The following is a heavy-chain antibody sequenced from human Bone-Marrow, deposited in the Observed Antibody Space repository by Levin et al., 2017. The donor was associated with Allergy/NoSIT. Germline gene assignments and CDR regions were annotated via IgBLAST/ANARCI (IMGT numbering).Heavy chain of an antibody. D-gene: IGHD6-19*01. Sequence: SETLSLTCAVYGGSFSGYYWSWIRQPPGKGLEWIGEINHSGSTNYNPSLKSRVTISVDTSKNQFSLKLSSVTAADTAVYYCARSRRIAVAGTIRGYFDYWGQGTLVTVSS. CDR2: INHSGST. J-gene: IGHJ4*02. V-gene: IGHV4-34*01. CDR1: GGSFSGYY. CDR3: ARSRRIAVAGTIRGYFDY.